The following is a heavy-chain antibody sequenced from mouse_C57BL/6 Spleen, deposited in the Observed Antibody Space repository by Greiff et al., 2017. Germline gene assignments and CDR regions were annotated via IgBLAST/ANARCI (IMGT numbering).Heavy chain of an antibody. CDR1: GYSITSGYD. D-gene: IGHD2-3*01. V-gene: IGHV3-1*01. Sequence: EVKLMESGPGMVKPSQSLSLTCTVTGYSITSGYDWHWIRHFPGNKLEWMGYISYSGSTNYNPSLKSRISITHDTSKNPFFLKLNSVTTEDTATYCCARGGYSGYYFDYWGQGTTLTVSS. J-gene: IGHJ2*01. CDR2: ISYSGST. CDR3: ARGGYSGYYFDY.